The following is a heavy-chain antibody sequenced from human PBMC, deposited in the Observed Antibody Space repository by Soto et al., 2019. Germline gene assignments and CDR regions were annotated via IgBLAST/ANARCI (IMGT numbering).Heavy chain of an antibody. CDR1: GFTFSSYG. Sequence: GGSLRLSCAASGFTFSSYGMHWVRQAPGKGLEWVALISYHGSDKYYADSGKGRFTISRDNAKNTLYLQVNSLRAEDTALYYCAKGTAVAGYNYFDQWGQGTLVTVSS. D-gene: IGHD6-19*01. CDR3: AKGTAVAGYNYFDQ. CDR2: ISYHGSDK. J-gene: IGHJ4*02. V-gene: IGHV3-30*18.